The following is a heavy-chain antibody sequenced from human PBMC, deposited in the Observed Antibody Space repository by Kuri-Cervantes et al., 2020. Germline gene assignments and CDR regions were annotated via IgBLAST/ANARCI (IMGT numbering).Heavy chain of an antibody. V-gene: IGHV3-30-3*02. CDR1: GFTFSNYG. D-gene: IGHD2-21*01. J-gene: IGHJ4*02. CDR2: ISYDGNNK. CDR3: AKTSYSVADFGY. Sequence: GESLKISCAASGFTFSNYGTHWVRQAPGKGLEWVAIISYDGNNKFYADSVKGRFTISRDNSKNTLFLQMNSLRAEDTAVYYCAKTSYSVADFGYWGQGTLVTVSS.